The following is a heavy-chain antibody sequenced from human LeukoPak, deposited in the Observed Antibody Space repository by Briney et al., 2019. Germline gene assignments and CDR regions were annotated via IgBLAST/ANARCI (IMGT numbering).Heavy chain of an antibody. CDR2: TYYRSKWYN. Sequence: SQTLSLTCAISGDSVSSNSAAWNWIRQSPSRGLEWLGRTYYRSKWYNDYAVSVKSRITINPDTSKNQFSLKLSSVTAADTAVYYCARDLKVRNSLWGQGTLVTVSS. D-gene: IGHD4-23*01. CDR1: GDSVSSNSAA. CDR3: ARDLKVRNSL. V-gene: IGHV6-1*01. J-gene: IGHJ4*02.